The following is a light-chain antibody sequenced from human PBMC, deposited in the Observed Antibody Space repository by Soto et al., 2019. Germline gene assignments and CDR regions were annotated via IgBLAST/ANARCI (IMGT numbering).Light chain of an antibody. Sequence: QSVLTQPPSASGSPGQSVTISCTGMSSDVGGYNYVSWYQQHPGKAPKLMIYEVTKRPSGVPDRFSGSKSSNTASLTVSGLQAEDEADYYCSSYAGSNSVLFGGGTKLTVL. CDR2: EVT. CDR3: SSYAGSNSVL. CDR1: SSDVGGYNY. J-gene: IGLJ2*01. V-gene: IGLV2-8*01.